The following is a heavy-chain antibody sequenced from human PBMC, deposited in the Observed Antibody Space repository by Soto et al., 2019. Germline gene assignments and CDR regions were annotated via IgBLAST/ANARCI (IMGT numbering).Heavy chain of an antibody. D-gene: IGHD3-22*01. CDR3: AHRNYYESRGYYYYFDY. V-gene: IGHV3-23*01. CDR2: ISGGVDTT. CDR1: GFTFSSYG. J-gene: IGHJ4*02. Sequence: GGSLRLSCAASGFTFSSYGISWIRLSPGKGLEWVSVISGGVDTTYYTPSVKGRFTISRDDFRNSLYFQMNSLRAEDTAVYYCAHRNYYESRGYYYYFDYWGQGTLVTVSS.